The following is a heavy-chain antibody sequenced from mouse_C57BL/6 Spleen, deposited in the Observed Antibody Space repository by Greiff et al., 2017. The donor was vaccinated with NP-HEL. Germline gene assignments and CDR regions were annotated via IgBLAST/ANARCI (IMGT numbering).Heavy chain of an antibody. CDR2: INPSNGGT. Sequence: QVQLQQSGTELVKPGASVKLSCKASGYTFTSYWMHWVTQRPGQGLEWIGNINPSNGGTNYNEKFKSKATLTVDKSSSTAYMQLSSLTSEDSAVYYCARRHPNYGYAFAYWGQGTLVTVSA. V-gene: IGHV1-53*01. CDR1: GYTFTSYW. CDR3: ARRHPNYGYAFAY. D-gene: IGHD2-2*01. J-gene: IGHJ3*01.